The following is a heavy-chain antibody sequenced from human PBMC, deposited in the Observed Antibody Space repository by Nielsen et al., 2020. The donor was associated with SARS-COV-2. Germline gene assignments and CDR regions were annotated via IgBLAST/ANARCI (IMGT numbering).Heavy chain of an antibody. Sequence: SSVKVSCKASGASFVSYGISWVRQAPGQGLEWLGRLDPMVGEATYADELQGRLTISADRPTTTVSMELSSMRSDDTAVYYCARDRVEFRWFDGNTFSSLRTWGQGTLVTVSS. CDR2: LDPMVGEA. CDR3: ARDRVEFRWFDGNTFSSLRT. V-gene: IGHV1-69*04. CDR1: GASFVSYG. D-gene: IGHD3-9*01. J-gene: IGHJ5*02.